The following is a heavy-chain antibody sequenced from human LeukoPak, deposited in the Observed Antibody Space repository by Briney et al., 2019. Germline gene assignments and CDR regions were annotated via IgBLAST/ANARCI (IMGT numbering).Heavy chain of an antibody. CDR1: GFTFSSYA. V-gene: IGHV3-30-3*01. Sequence: GGSLRLSCAASGFTFSSYAMSWVRQAPGKGLEWVALISSDGSDKKYADSVKGRFTISRDNSKNTLYLQMHSLRVEDTAVYYCARDYPADHWGQGTLVTVSS. CDR3: ARDYPADH. CDR2: ISSDGSDK. J-gene: IGHJ4*02.